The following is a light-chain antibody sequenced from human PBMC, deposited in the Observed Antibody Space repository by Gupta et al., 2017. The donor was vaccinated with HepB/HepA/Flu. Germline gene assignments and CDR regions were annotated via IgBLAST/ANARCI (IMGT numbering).Light chain of an antibody. J-gene: IGKJ5*01. CDR1: QNVFYSSNKDY. V-gene: IGKV4-1*01. CDR2: WAS. CDR3: QQYYGTPLT. Sequence: IVIATFSDPLARSSGGRATINCQSRQNVFYSSNKDYLAWYQQKPGHPPKLLISWASTRDSGIPDRFSGSGSGTDFTLTISSLQAEDAAVYYCQQYYGTPLTFGQGTRLEIK.